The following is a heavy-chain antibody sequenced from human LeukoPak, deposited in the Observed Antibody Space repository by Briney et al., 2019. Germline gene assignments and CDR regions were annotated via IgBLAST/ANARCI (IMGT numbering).Heavy chain of an antibody. CDR3: ARDLGFWSGPDY. V-gene: IGHV4-4*07. CDR1: GGSMSSYY. CDR2: IYSSGST. D-gene: IGHD3-3*01. J-gene: IGHJ4*02. Sequence: SETLSLTCTVSGGSMSSYYWSWIRQPAGKGLQWIGRIYSSGSTNYNPSLNSRVTMSVDTSKNQFSLRLSSVTAADTAVYYCARDLGFWSGPDYWGQGTLVTVSS.